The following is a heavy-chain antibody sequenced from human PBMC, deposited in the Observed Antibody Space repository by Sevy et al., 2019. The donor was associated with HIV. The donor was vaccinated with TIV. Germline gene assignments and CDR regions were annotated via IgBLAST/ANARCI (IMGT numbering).Heavy chain of an antibody. CDR2: LIGGGRRT. J-gene: IGHJ6*02. D-gene: IGHD2-8*02. CDR3: AKRRVQSGLSGGGANYGMDV. V-gene: IGHV3-23*01. CDR1: GFPFSSYA. Sequence: GGSLRLSCAASGFPFSSYAMSWVRQAPGRGLEWVSTLIGGGRRTYYADSVTGRFIISRNNSRNNLYLQMNSLRAEDTAIYYCAKRRVQSGLSGGGANYGMDVCGRGTTVTVSS.